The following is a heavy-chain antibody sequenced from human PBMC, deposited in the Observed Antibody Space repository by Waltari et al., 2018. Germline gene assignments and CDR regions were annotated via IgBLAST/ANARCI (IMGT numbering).Heavy chain of an antibody. CDR3: ARGSDPAYYYDSSGYDY. J-gene: IGHJ4*02. Sequence: QVQLQQWGAGLLKPSETLSLTCAVYGGSFSGYYWSWIRQPPGKGLEWIGEINHSGSTNYNPSLKSRVTISVDTSKNQFSLKLSSVTAADTAVYYCARGSDPAYYYDSSGYDYWGQGTLVTVSS. CDR1: GGSFSGYY. CDR2: INHSGST. V-gene: IGHV4-34*01. D-gene: IGHD3-22*01.